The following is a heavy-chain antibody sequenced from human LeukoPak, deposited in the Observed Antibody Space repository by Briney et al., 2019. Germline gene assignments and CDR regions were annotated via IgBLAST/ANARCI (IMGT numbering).Heavy chain of an antibody. Sequence: PSETLSLTCTVSGGSISSYYWSWIRQPPGKGLEWIGYIYYSGGTNYNPSLKSRVTISLDTSQNQFSLKLTSVTPADTAVYYCARISSSNWYNERGAFDVWGQGTMVTVSS. D-gene: IGHD6-13*01. CDR3: ARISSSNWYNERGAFDV. CDR1: GGSISSYY. V-gene: IGHV4-59*01. CDR2: IYYSGGT. J-gene: IGHJ3*01.